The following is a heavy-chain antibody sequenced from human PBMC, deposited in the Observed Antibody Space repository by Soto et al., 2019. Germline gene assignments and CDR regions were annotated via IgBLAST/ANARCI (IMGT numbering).Heavy chain of an antibody. CDR2: ISGSGGST. Sequence: EVQLLESGGGLVQPGGSLRLSCAASGFTFSSYAMSWVHQAPGKGLEWVSAISGSGGSTYYADSVKGRFTISRDNSKNTLYLQMNSLRAEDTAVYYCAKWALGYCTNGVCPEDYWGQGTLVTVSS. D-gene: IGHD2-8*01. CDR1: GFTFSSYA. V-gene: IGHV3-23*01. J-gene: IGHJ4*02. CDR3: AKWALGYCTNGVCPEDY.